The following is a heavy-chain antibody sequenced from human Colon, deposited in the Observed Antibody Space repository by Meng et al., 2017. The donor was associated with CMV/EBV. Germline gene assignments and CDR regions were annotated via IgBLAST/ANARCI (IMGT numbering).Heavy chain of an antibody. CDR3: ARDGPSCGGDCYSDAFEI. D-gene: IGHD2-21*01. J-gene: IGHJ3*02. Sequence: GGSLRLSCAASGFTVSSNYMSWVCQTPEKGLEWVSVITSGGNIYYADSVKGRFTISRDTSKNMVWLQMESLRSDDTALYYCARDGPSCGGDCYSDAFEIWGQGTMVTVSS. CDR2: ITSGGNI. V-gene: IGHV3-66*02. CDR1: GFTVSSNY.